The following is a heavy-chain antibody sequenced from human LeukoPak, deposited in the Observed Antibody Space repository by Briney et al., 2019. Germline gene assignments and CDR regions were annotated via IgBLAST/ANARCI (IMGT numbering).Heavy chain of an antibody. CDR3: AKDAEEMAWYFDL. CDR2: ISGDGGST. Sequence: GGSLRLSCAASEFTFYDYAMHWVRLVPGKGLEWVSLISGDGGSTYYADSVKGRFTISRDDSKNSLFLHMNSLRTEDTALYYCAKDAEEMAWYFDLWGRGTLVTVSS. V-gene: IGHV3-43*02. J-gene: IGHJ2*01. CDR1: EFTFYDYA. D-gene: IGHD5-24*01.